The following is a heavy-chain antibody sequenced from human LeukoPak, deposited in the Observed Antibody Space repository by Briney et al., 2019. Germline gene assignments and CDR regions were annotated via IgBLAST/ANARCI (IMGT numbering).Heavy chain of an antibody. CDR3: ASSPVRDY. V-gene: IGHV3-21*01. J-gene: IGHJ4*02. D-gene: IGHD4-17*01. CDR1: GLIVNTNY. CDR2: ISSSSSYI. Sequence: GGSLRLSCAASGLIVNTNYMTWARQAPGKGLEWVSSISSSSSYIYYADSVKGRFTISRDNAKNSLYLQMNSLRAEDTAVYYCASSPVRDYWGQGTLVTVSS.